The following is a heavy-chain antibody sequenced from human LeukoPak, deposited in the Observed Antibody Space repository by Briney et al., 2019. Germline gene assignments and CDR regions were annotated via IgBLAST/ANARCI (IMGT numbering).Heavy chain of an antibody. Sequence: ASVKVSCKASGYTFTSYGISWVRQAPGQGLEWMGWISAYNGNTNYAQKLQGRVTMTTDTSTSTAYMELRSLRSDDTAVYYCARETYDYVWGSYRYWFDYWGQGTLVTVSS. J-gene: IGHJ4*02. CDR3: ARETYDYVWGSYRYWFDY. CDR2: ISAYNGNT. V-gene: IGHV1-18*01. CDR1: GYTFTSYG. D-gene: IGHD3-16*02.